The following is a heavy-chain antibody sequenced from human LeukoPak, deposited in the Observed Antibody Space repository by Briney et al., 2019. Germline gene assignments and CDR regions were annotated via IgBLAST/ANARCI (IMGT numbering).Heavy chain of an antibody. CDR3: ARGRRITIFGVVIISPSYHYYMDV. V-gene: IGHV1-24*01. Sequence: GASVKVSCKVSGYTLTELSMHWVRQAPGKGLEWMGGFDPEDGETIYAQKFQGRVTMTEDTSTDTAYMELSSLRSEDTAVYYCARGRRITIFGVVIISPSYHYYMDVWGKGTTVTVSS. D-gene: IGHD3-3*01. CDR2: FDPEDGET. J-gene: IGHJ6*03. CDR1: GYTLTELS.